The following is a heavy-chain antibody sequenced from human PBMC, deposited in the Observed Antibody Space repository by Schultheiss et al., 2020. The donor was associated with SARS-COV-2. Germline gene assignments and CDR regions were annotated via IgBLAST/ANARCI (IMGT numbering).Heavy chain of an antibody. V-gene: IGHV4-59*12. CDR1: GGSISSYY. D-gene: IGHD3-3*01. Sequence: SETLSLTCTVSGGSISSYYWSWIRQPPGKGLEWIGYIYYSGSTNYNPSLKSRVTISVDTSKNQFSLKLSSVTAADTAVYYCARGRNFWSGPGPSFDYWGQGTLVTVSS. CDR2: IYYSGST. CDR3: ARGRNFWSGPGPSFDY. J-gene: IGHJ4*02.